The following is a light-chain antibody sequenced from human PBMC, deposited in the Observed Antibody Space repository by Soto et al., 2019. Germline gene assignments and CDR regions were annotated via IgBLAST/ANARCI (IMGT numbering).Light chain of an antibody. CDR1: QSIVYSVVNIY. Sequence: DVVMTQSPLSLPVTLGQPASISCRSRQSIVYSVVNIYLNWFHQRPGQSPRRLIYKASNHDSGVPDRSTVRGSGTYFTLRISRVEAQDVGVYYCMQRRSCPFPFGPGPKVDIK. CDR2: KAS. V-gene: IGKV2-30*01. CDR3: MQRRSCPFP. J-gene: IGKJ3*01.